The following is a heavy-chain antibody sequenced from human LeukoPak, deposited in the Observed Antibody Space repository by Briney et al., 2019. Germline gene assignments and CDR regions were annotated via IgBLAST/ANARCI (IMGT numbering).Heavy chain of an antibody. J-gene: IGHJ4*02. Sequence: PSETLSLTCAVYGGSFSSYYWSWIRQPPGKGLEWIGYIYYSGSTNYNPSLKSRVTISVDTSKNQFSLKLSSVTAADTAVYYCARGLPGIAAAVNSGPEFDYWGQGTLVTVSS. CDR3: ARGLPGIAAAVNSGPEFDY. CDR2: IYYSGST. V-gene: IGHV4-59*01. D-gene: IGHD6-13*01. CDR1: GGSFSSYY.